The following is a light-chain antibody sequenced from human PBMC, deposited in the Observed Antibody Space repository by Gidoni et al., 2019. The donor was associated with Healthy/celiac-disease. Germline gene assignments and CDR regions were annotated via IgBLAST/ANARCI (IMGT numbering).Light chain of an antibody. Sequence: EIVMTQSPATLSVSPGERATLSCRASQSVSSNLAWYQQQPGQAPRLLIYGASTRATGIPARFSGSGSVTEFTLTICSLQSEDFAVYYCQQYNNWPPWTFXQXTKVEIK. CDR1: QSVSSN. CDR3: QQYNNWPPWT. J-gene: IGKJ1*01. V-gene: IGKV3-15*01. CDR2: GAS.